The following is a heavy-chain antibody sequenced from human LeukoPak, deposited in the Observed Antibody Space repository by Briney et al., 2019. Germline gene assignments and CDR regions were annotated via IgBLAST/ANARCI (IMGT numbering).Heavy chain of an antibody. CDR2: IYTSGST. CDR3: AIGGIVGAMGDY. CDR1: GGSISSYY. Sequence: SETLSLTCTVSGGSISSYYWSWIRQPAGKGLQWIGRIYTSGSTNYNPSLKSRVTMSVDTSKNQFSLKLSSVTAADTAVYYCAIGGIVGAMGDYWGQGTLFTVSS. V-gene: IGHV4-4*07. D-gene: IGHD1-26*01. J-gene: IGHJ4*02.